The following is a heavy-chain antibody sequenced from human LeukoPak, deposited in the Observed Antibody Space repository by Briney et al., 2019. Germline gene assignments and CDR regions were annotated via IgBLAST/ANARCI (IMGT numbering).Heavy chain of an antibody. CDR1: GGSFSGYC. D-gene: IGHD2-15*01. V-gene: IGHV4-34*01. J-gene: IGHJ4*02. CDR3: ARGRLLSDH. Sequence: PSETLSLTCAVYGGSFSGYCWSWIRQPPGKGLEWIGEINHSGSTNYNPSLKSRVTISVDTSKNQFSLKLSSVTAADTAVYYCARGRLLSDHWGQGTLVTVSS. CDR2: INHSGST.